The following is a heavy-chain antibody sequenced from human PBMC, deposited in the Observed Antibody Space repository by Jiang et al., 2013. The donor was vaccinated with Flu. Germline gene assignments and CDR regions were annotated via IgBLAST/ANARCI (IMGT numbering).Heavy chain of an antibody. V-gene: IGHV1-69*01. D-gene: IGHD3-16*01. CDR1: GGTSAAML. CDR3: ARVLGGDYYMDV. CDR2: IIPIFGTA. Sequence: SGAEVKKPGSSVKVSCKASGGTSAAMLSGWVRQAPGQGLEWMGGIIPIFGTANYAQKFQGRVTITADESTSTAYMELSSLRSEDTAVYYCARVLGGDYYMDVWGKGTTVTVSS. J-gene: IGHJ6*03.